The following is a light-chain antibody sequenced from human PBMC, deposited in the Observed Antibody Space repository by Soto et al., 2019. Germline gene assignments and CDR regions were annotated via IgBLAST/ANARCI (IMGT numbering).Light chain of an antibody. CDR3: RSYAGCNNVV. J-gene: IGLJ2*01. CDR1: SSDVGGYNY. CDR2: DVS. V-gene: IGLV2-8*01. Sequence: QSALTQPPSASGSPGQSVTISCTGTSSDVGGYNYVSWYQQHPGKAPKLMIYDVSKRPSGVPDRFSGSKSGNTASLTVSGLHDEDEDYYCCRSYAGCNNVVFGGGTKLTVL.